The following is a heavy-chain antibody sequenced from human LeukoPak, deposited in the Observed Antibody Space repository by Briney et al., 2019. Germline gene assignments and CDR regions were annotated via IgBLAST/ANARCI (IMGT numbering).Heavy chain of an antibody. V-gene: IGHV4-30-4*01. J-gene: IGHJ4*02. Sequence: SQTLSLTCTVSGGSISSGDYYWSWIRQPPGKGLEWIGYIYYSGSTYYNPSLKSRVTISVDTSKNQFSLKLSPVTAADTAVYYCARETYYDYVWGSPAPYYFDYWGQGTLVTVSS. D-gene: IGHD3-16*01. CDR1: GGSISSGDYY. CDR2: IYYSGST. CDR3: ARETYYDYVWGSPAPYYFDY.